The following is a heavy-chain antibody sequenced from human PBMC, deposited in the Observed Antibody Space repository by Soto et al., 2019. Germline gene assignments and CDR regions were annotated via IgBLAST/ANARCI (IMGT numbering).Heavy chain of an antibody. D-gene: IGHD1-26*01. V-gene: IGHV1-69*12. Sequence: QVQVVQSGAEVKKPGSSVKVSCKASGGSFSNYGISWVRQAPGQGLEWMGGIIPVFGTPHYAQKFQDRVTITADEATNTLYREVSSMTSEETVVYYAASPDGTERIVNTCDGLNVWGEGTTVTVSS. CDR3: ASPDGTERIVNTCDGLNV. J-gene: IGHJ6*04. CDR1: GGSFSNYG. CDR2: IIPVFGTP.